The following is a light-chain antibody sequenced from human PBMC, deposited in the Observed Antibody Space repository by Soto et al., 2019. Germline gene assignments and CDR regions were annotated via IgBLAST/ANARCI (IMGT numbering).Light chain of an antibody. CDR3: QQRSNWPPTT. CDR1: QSVTSN. Sequence: EIVMTQSPATLSVSPGERATLSWRASQSVTSNLAWYQQKPGQAPRLLIYRTSTRATGIPARFSGSGSGTDFTLTISSLEPEDFAVYYCQQRSNWPPTTFGQGTKVDI. J-gene: IGKJ1*01. CDR2: RTS. V-gene: IGKV3-15*01.